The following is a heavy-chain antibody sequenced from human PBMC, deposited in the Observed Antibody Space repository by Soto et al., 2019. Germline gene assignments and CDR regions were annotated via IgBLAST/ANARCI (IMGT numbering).Heavy chain of an antibody. J-gene: IGHJ6*02. CDR2: IYHSGST. CDR3: ARDDSSGWLGHYYYGMDV. D-gene: IGHD6-19*01. CDR1: GYSLSSGYY. V-gene: IGHV4-38-2*01. Sequence: LALTCAVSGYSLSSGYYWGWIRQPPGKGLEWIGSIYHSGSTYYNPSLKSRVTISVDTSKNQFSLKLSSVTAADTAVYYCARDDSSGWLGHYYYGMDVWGQGTTVTVSS.